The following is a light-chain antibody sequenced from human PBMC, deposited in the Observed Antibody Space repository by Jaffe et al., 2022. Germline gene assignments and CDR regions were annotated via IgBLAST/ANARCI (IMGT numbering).Light chain of an antibody. CDR3: QHYNNWRPAWT. Sequence: EIVMTQSPATLSVSPGERVTLSCRASQSVSTSLAWYQKKPGQAPRLLIYAAATRATNTSARFRGSGSGTEFTLTISSLQSEDFAVYYCQHYNNWRPAWTFGQGTKVEIK. V-gene: IGKV3-15*01. J-gene: IGKJ1*01. CDR1: QSVSTS. CDR2: AAA.